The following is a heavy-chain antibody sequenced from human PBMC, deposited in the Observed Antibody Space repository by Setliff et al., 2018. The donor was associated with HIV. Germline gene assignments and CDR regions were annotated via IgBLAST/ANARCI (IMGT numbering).Heavy chain of an antibody. Sequence: ASVKVSCKTSGYTFISYGINWVRQAPGQGLEWMGWISPETGNTNYAQRLQGRVTMTTDTSTSTAYMELSSLRFEDTAVYYCARDGGPGSGWGDYSYYYSMDVWGKGTTVTVSS. CDR3: ARDGGPGSGWGDYSYYYSMDV. V-gene: IGHV1-18*01. D-gene: IGHD6-19*01. CDR2: ISPETGNT. J-gene: IGHJ6*04. CDR1: GYTFISYG.